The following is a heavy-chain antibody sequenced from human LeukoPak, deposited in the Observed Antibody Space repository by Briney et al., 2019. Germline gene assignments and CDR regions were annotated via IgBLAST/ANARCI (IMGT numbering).Heavy chain of an antibody. CDR1: GFTFSSYS. CDR3: ARAPHRSSSGRYFDY. V-gene: IGHV3-21*01. CDR2: VSSSRSYI. D-gene: IGHD6-6*01. Sequence: KTGGSLRLSCAASGFTFSSYSMNWVRQAPGKGLEWVSSVSSSRSYIYYADSVKGRFTISRDNSKNTLYLQMNSPRAEDTAVYYCARAPHRSSSGRYFDYWGQGTLVTVSS. J-gene: IGHJ4*02.